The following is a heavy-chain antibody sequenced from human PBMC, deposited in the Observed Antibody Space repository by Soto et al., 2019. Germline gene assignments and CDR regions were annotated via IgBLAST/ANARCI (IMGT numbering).Heavy chain of an antibody. D-gene: IGHD3-3*01. CDR2: ISGSDGKT. V-gene: IGHV3-23*01. J-gene: IGHJ4*02. CDR3: ARWSYLDY. Sequence: PGESLEISCVASGFSFGSYALTWVRQAPGKGLEWVSTISGSDGKTFYADAVKGRFSIPGXXXQXXXYXHMXXMRADDTAIYYCARWSYLDYWGQGTRIAV. CDR1: GFSFGSYA.